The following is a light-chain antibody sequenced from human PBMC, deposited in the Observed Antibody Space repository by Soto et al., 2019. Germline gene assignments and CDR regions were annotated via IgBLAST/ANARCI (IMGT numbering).Light chain of an antibody. Sequence: QSVLTQPPSVSGAQGQKVTNSCSGSSSNIGNNYVSWYQQLPGTAPKLLIYENNKRPSGIPDRFSGSKSGTSATLGITGLQTGDEADYYCGTWDSSLSAWVFGGGTQLTVL. CDR3: GTWDSSLSAWV. J-gene: IGLJ3*02. V-gene: IGLV1-51*02. CDR2: ENN. CDR1: SSNIGNNY.